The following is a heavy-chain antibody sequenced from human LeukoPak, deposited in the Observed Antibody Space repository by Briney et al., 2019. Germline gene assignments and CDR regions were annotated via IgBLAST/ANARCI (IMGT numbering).Heavy chain of an antibody. CDR2: INHSGST. Sequence: SETLSLTCAVYGGSFSGYYWSWIRQPPGKGLEWIGEINHSGSTNYSPSLKSRVTISVDTSKNQFSLKLSSVTAADTAVYYCARVGDSRVYYFDYWGQGTLVTVSS. CDR3: ARVGDSRVYYFDY. V-gene: IGHV4-34*01. J-gene: IGHJ4*02. D-gene: IGHD3-22*01. CDR1: GGSFSGYY.